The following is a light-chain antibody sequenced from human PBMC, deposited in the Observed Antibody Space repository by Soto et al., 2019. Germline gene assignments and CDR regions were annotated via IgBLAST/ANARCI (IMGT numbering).Light chain of an antibody. J-gene: IGKJ2*01. V-gene: IGKV3-15*01. CDR2: DAS. Sequence: EIVMTQSPATLFASPGDRVPLSCRASQSVGSNLAWYQQKPGQAPRLLIYDASIRATDIPASFSGSGSGTDFTLTNRGLQSEDFAFYYCQHNNTGPYTFGQGTRLEI. CDR1: QSVGSN. CDR3: QHNNTGPYT.